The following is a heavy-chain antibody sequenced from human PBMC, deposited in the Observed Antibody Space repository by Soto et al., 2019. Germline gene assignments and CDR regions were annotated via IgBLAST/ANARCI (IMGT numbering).Heavy chain of an antibody. D-gene: IGHD6-13*01. CDR3: AKDKSSSRSCWYFER. CDR2: ISGSGGST. J-gene: IGHJ2*01. V-gene: IGHV3-23*01. CDR1: GFTFSSYA. Sequence: EVQLLESGGGLVQPGGSLRLSCAASGFTFSSYAMRWVRQAPGKGLEWVSAISGSGGSTYYADSVKGRFTISRDNSKNTPYLQMNSRRAEVTAVDYCAKDKSSSRSCWYFERWGRGTLVTVSS.